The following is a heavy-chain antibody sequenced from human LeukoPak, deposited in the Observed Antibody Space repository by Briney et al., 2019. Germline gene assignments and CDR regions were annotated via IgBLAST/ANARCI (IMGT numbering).Heavy chain of an antibody. CDR1: GGSISSYY. D-gene: IGHD1-26*01. Sequence: PSETLSLTCTVSGGSISSYYWSWIRQPPGKGLVWIGYIHYSGSTNYNPSLKSRVTISVDTSKNQFSLKLSSVTAADTAVYYCARLYSGSYIYWGQGTLVTVSS. V-gene: IGHV4-59*01. CDR3: ARLYSGSYIY. J-gene: IGHJ4*02. CDR2: IHYSGST.